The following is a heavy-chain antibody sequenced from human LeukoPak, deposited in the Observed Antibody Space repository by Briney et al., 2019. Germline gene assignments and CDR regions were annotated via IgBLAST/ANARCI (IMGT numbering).Heavy chain of an antibody. CDR2: IYYSGST. D-gene: IGHD6-13*01. J-gene: IGHJ4*02. CDR3: ATTTAGLDY. V-gene: IGHV4-39*01. Sequence: PSETLSLTCTVSGGSITRGSYYWGWIRQPPGKGLEWIGSIYYSGSTYYNPSLKNRVTISVDTSKNQFSLFLTSMTAADTAVYYCATTTAGLDYWGQGTLVTVS. CDR1: GGSITRGSYY.